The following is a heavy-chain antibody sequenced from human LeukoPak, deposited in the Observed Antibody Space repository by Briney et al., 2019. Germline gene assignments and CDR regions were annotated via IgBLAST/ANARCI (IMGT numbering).Heavy chain of an antibody. CDR1: GFTLSSYS. D-gene: IGHD4-23*01. CDR2: ISGSGGSI. V-gene: IGHV3-21*01. J-gene: IGHJ4*02. CDR3: ARVINGGNSGPKLFDY. Sequence: GGSLRLSCAVSGFTLSSYSMNWVRQAPGKGLEWVSSISGSGGSIYYADSMKGRFTISRDNAKNSLYLQMNSLRAEDTAMYYCARVINGGNSGPKLFDYWGQGTLVTVSS.